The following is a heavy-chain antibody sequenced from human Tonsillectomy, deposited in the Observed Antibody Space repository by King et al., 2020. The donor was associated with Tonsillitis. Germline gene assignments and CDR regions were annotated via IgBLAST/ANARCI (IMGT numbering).Heavy chain of an antibody. D-gene: IGHD2/OR15-2a*01. CDR1: GFSFSDTRMG. CDR2: IFSNDDT. J-gene: IGHJ2*01. V-gene: IGHV2-26*01. Sequence: TLKESGPVVVRPTETLTLTCTVSGFSFSDTRMGVMLTLQPPGQALECLAHIFSNDDTSYTTSLKTRLTLSKVTSKSQVVLTMTNMDPMDTGTYYCVRLFSGYFDVWGRGSLVTVSS. CDR3: VRLFSGYFDV.